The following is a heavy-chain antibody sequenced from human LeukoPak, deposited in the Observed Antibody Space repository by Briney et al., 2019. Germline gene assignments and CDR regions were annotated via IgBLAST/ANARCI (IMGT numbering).Heavy chain of an antibody. J-gene: IGHJ6*03. CDR3: ARAEWFWVRYYYYYMDV. D-gene: IGHD3-3*01. V-gene: IGHV3-30*01. Sequence: GGSLRLSCAASGFTFSSYAMHWVRQAPGKGLEWVAVISYDGSNKYYADSVKGRFTISRDNSKNTLYLQMNSLRAEDTAVYYCARAEWFWVRYYYYYMDVWGKGTTVTVSS. CDR2: ISYDGSNK. CDR1: GFTFSSYA.